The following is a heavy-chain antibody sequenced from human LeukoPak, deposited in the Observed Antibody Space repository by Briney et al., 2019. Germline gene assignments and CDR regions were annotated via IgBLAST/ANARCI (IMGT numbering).Heavy chain of an antibody. CDR1: GGSISSSSYY. CDR2: IYYAGGT. CDR3: ARRTLSITIYGVVTIDAFDI. V-gene: IGHV4-61*05. J-gene: IGHJ3*02. D-gene: IGHD3-3*01. Sequence: PETLSLTCTVSGGSISSSSYYWGWIRQPPGKGLEWIGYIYYAGGTNYNPSLNSRVTISLETSKNQFSLKLSSVTAADTAVYYCARRTLSITIYGVVTIDAFDIWGQGTMVTVSS.